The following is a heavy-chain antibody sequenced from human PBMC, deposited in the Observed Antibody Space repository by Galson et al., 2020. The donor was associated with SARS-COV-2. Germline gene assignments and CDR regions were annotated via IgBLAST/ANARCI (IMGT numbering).Heavy chain of an antibody. Sequence: ASVKVSCKASGYTFTSSHMHWVQQAPGQGLEWIGWIDPKSGGTKYARKFQDRVSMTRDTSISTAHMEVNRLTSDDTAVYYCAEDGTKIWGQGTMITVSS. CDR2: IDPKSGGT. J-gene: IGHJ3*02. CDR3: AEDGTKI. D-gene: IGHD2-8*01. V-gene: IGHV1-2*02. CDR1: GYTFTSSH.